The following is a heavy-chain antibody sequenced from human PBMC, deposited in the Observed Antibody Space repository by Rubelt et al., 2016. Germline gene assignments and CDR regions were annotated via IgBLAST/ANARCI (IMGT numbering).Heavy chain of an antibody. D-gene: IGHD3/OR15-3a*01. CDR1: GFTFSSYA. CDR3: ARAGTGYDPGVYGMDV. J-gene: IGHJ6*02. Sequence: GFTFSSYAMSWVRQAPGKGLQWVSSISGGGGSTYYADSVKGRFTISRDNAKHSLYLQMNSLKVEDTAVYYCARAGTGYDPGVYGMDVWGQGTTVTVSS. V-gene: IGHV3-21*01. CDR2: ISGGGGST.